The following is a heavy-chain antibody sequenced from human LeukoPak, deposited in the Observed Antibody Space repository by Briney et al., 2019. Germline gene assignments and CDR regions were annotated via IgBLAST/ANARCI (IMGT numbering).Heavy chain of an antibody. V-gene: IGHV4-39*07. CDR2: IYYSGST. Sequence: PSETLSLTCTVSGGSISSSSYYWGWIRQPPGKGLEWIGSIYYSGSTYYNPSLKSRVTISVDTSENQFSLRLTSVTAADTAVYYCARSVSHTYKYFDYWGQGTLVTVSS. CDR1: GGSISSSSYY. CDR3: ARSVSHTYKYFDY. J-gene: IGHJ4*02. D-gene: IGHD5-24*01.